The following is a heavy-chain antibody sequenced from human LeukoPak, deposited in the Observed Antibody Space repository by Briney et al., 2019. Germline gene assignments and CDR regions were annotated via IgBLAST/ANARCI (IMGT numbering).Heavy chain of an antibody. CDR1: GGSISSYY. J-gene: IGHJ4*02. CDR3: ARDGRDSSGWYVDY. Sequence: PSETLSLTCTVSGGSISSYYWSWIRQPTGKGLEWIGRIYTSGSTNYNPSLKSRVTMSVDTSKNQFSLKLSSVTAADTAVYYCARDGRDSSGWYVDYWGQGTLVTVSS. V-gene: IGHV4-4*07. D-gene: IGHD6-19*01. CDR2: IYTSGST.